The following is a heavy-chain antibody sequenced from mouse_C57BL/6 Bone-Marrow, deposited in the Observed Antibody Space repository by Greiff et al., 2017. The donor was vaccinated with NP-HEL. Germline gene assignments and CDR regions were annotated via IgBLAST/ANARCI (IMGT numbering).Heavy chain of an antibody. D-gene: IGHD1-1*01. Sequence: EVKLVESGPGLVKPSQSLSLTCSVTGYSITSGYYWNWIRQFPGNKLEWMGYISYDGSNNYNPSLKNRISITRYTSKNQFFLKLNAVTTEDTATYYCARTYYYGSSPPFAYWGQGTLVTVSA. J-gene: IGHJ3*01. V-gene: IGHV3-6*01. CDR3: ARTYYYGSSPPFAY. CDR1: GYSITSGYY. CDR2: ISYDGSN.